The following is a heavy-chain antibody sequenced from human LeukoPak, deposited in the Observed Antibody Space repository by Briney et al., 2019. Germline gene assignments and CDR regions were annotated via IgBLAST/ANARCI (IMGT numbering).Heavy chain of an antibody. CDR1: GFTFSSYA. D-gene: IGHD3-10*01. CDR3: ASDRVLGSGSLDN. J-gene: IGHJ4*02. Sequence: GGSLRLSCAASGFTFSSYAMNWVRQAPGKGLVWVSRIRGDGYDTNYADSVKGRFTISRDNAQNTLYLQMNSLRAEDTAVYYCASDRVLGSGSLDNWGQGTLVTVSS. V-gene: IGHV3-74*01. CDR2: IRGDGYDT.